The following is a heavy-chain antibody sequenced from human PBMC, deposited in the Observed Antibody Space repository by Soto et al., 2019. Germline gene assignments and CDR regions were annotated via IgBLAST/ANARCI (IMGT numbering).Heavy chain of an antibody. Sequence: ASVKVSCKASGYTFTGYYMHLVRQAPGQGLEWMGWINPNSGGTNYAQKFQGRVTMTRDTSISTAYMELRRLRSADTAVYYCARVGPARYYYDSSGHNWFDPWGQGTLVTVSS. CDR1: GYTFTGYY. J-gene: IGHJ5*02. CDR2: INPNSGGT. D-gene: IGHD3-22*01. CDR3: ARVGPARYYYDSSGHNWFDP. V-gene: IGHV1-2*02.